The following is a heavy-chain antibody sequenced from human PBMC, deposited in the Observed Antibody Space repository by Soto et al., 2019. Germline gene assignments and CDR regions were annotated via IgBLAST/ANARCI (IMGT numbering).Heavy chain of an antibody. CDR1: GFTFSSYD. CDR2: IGTAGDT. Sequence: EVQLVESGGGLVQPGGSLRLSCAASGFTFSSYDMHWVRQATGKGLEWVSAIGTAGDTYYPGSVKGRFTISRENAKNSLYLQMNSLRAGDTAVYYCARDARTQLLWFGESYGMDVWGQGTTVTVSS. V-gene: IGHV3-13*01. D-gene: IGHD3-10*01. CDR3: ARDARTQLLWFGESYGMDV. J-gene: IGHJ6*02.